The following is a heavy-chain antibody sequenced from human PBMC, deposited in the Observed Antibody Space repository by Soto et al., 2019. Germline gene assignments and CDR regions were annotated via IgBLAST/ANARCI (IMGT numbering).Heavy chain of an antibody. V-gene: IGHV1-58*02. CDR2: IVVGSGNT. Sequence: QMQLVQSGPEVKKPGTSVKVSCKASGFTFSNSAIQWVRQARGQRLEWIGWIVVGSGNTNYAQKLHGRVTIIRDMSTSADYMELSSLRSEDTAIYYCAARSAYYPSYYYMAGWGKGATVTVSS. J-gene: IGHJ6*03. CDR3: AARSAYYPSYYYMAG. CDR1: GFTFSNSA. D-gene: IGHD3-3*01.